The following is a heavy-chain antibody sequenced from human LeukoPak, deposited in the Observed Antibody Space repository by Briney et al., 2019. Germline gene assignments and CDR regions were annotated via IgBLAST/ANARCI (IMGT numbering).Heavy chain of an antibody. CDR1: GFTFSTHA. CDR3: AKYVRPAFKAYYFDY. D-gene: IGHD3-10*02. J-gene: IGHJ4*02. Sequence: GGSLRLSCAASGFTFSTHAMSWVRQAPGKGLEYVSGIGGGDDIHYADSVKGRFTISRDNSKNTLYLQMNSLRAEDTAVYYCAKYVRPAFKAYYFDYWGQGTLVTVSS. CDR2: IGGGDDI. V-gene: IGHV3-23*01.